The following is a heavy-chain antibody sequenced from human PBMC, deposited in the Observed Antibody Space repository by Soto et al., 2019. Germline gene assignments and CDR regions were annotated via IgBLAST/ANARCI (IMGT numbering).Heavy chain of an antibody. V-gene: IGHV4-59*08. CDR1: GGSIRGYY. J-gene: IGHJ3*01. Sequence: SETLSLTCTVSGGSIRGYYWSWIRQSPEKGLEYIGYISYSGSTNYNPSLKSRVTTSLDTSKNQFSLKLSSVTAADTAIYYCASLNFDILTGYYAFDLWGQGTMVT. CDR3: ASLNFDILTGYYAFDL. D-gene: IGHD3-9*01. CDR2: ISYSGST.